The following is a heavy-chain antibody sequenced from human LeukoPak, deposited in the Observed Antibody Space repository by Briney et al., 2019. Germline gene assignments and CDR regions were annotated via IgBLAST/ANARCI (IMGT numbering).Heavy chain of an antibody. J-gene: IGHJ4*02. CDR2: INHSGST. Sequence: PSETLSLTCAVYGGSFSGYYWSWIRQPPGKGLEWIGEINHSGSTNYNPPLKSRVTISVETSKNQFSLKLSSVTAADTAVYYCARGVKGFGELFPHDYWGQGTLVTVSS. CDR3: ARGVKGFGELFPHDY. CDR1: GGSFSGYY. V-gene: IGHV4-34*01. D-gene: IGHD3-10*01.